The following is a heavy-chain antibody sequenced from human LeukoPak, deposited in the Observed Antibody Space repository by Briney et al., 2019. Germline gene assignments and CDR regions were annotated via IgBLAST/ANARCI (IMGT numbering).Heavy chain of an antibody. CDR2: IIPILGIA. V-gene: IGHV1-69*02. CDR3: ASLSYDSSAYWNPGFDY. D-gene: IGHD3-22*01. J-gene: IGHJ4*02. Sequence: GASVKVSCKASGGTFSSYTISWVRQAPGQGLEWMGRIIPILGIANYAQKFQGRVTITADKSTSTAYMELSSLRSEDTAVYYCASLSYDSSAYWNPGFDYWGQGTLVTVSS. CDR1: GGTFSSYT.